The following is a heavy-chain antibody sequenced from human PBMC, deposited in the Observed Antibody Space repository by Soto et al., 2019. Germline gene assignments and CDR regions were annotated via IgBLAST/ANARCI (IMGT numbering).Heavy chain of an antibody. V-gene: IGHV3-23*01. Sequence: GGSLRLSCAASGFTFAEYAMHWVRQAPGKGLEWVSGITGSGGSTYYADSVKGRFTISRDNSKNTLYLQMNSLRAEDTAVYYCARDQPGYSYGYGLGYWGQGTLVTVSS. D-gene: IGHD5-18*01. J-gene: IGHJ4*02. CDR2: ITGSGGST. CDR3: ARDQPGYSYGYGLGY. CDR1: GFTFAEYA.